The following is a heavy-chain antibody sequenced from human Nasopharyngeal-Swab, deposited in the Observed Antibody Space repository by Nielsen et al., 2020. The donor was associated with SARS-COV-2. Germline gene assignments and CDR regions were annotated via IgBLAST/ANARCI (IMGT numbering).Heavy chain of an antibody. D-gene: IGHD2-21*01. CDR1: GFTFSSFA. CDR2: ISGSGDTT. V-gene: IGHV3-23*01. CDR3: AKAPYLRGLDV. J-gene: IGHJ6*02. Sequence: GSLRLSRAASGFTFSSFAMSWVRQAPGKGLEWVSIISGSGDTTYYADSVKDRFTISRDNSKNTLYLQTNSLRVEDTAVYYCAKAPYLRGLDVWGQGTTVTVSS.